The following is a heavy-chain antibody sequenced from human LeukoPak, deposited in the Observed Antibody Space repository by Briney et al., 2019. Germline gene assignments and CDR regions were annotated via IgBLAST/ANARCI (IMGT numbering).Heavy chain of an antibody. D-gene: IGHD3-22*01. V-gene: IGHV1-2*02. CDR3: ARGTMNLDS. CDR2: INPYSGDT. Sequence: ASVKVSCKASGYTFTGYYIHWVRQAPGQGLEWMGWINPYSGDTAYAQKFQGRVTMTRDTSINTAYMELNRLKFDDTAVYYCARGTMNLDSXXQGTLVTVXS. J-gene: IGHJ4*02. CDR1: GYTFTGYY.